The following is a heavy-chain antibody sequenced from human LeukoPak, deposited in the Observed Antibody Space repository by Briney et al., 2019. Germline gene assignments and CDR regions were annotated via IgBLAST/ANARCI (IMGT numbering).Heavy chain of an antibody. Sequence: SETLSLTCTVSGGSISSGNYYWSWIRQPAGKGREWIGHIYTSGGTNYNPSLKSRVTISVDTSKNQFSLKLSSVTAADTAVYYCAREGYDSLWGQGTLVTVSS. CDR2: IYTSGGT. D-gene: IGHD3-3*01. CDR3: AREGYDSL. CDR1: GGSISSGNYY. J-gene: IGHJ4*02. V-gene: IGHV4-61*09.